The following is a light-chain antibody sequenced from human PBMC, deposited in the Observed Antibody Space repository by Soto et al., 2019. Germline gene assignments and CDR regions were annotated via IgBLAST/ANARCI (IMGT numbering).Light chain of an antibody. Sequence: QSALTQPASVSASPGQSITISCTGVTSDVGDNYYVSWFQSHPGTAPKLVIYEVANRPSGVSNRFSGSKSGDTASLTISGVQTEDEAHYHFISSAANRTRFGGGTKLTVL. CDR3: ISSAANRTR. CDR1: TSDVGDNYY. J-gene: IGLJ2*01. CDR2: EVA. V-gene: IGLV2-14*01.